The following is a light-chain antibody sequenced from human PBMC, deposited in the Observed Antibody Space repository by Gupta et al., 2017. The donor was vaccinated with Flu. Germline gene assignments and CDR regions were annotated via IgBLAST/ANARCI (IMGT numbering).Light chain of an antibody. Sequence: DIQMTQSPSSLSASVGDRVSITCRASQSISSYLNWYQQKPGKVPKLLIYTTSSLQSGVPSRFSGSGSGTDFTLTIGSLQPEDFATYYCHQSYSSPPTFGQGTKLEIK. CDR3: HQSYSSPPT. V-gene: IGKV1-39*01. J-gene: IGKJ2*01. CDR2: TTS. CDR1: QSISSY.